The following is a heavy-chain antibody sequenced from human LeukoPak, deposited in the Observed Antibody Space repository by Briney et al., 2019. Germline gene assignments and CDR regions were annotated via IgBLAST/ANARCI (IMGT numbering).Heavy chain of an antibody. V-gene: IGHV4-38-2*02. J-gene: IGHJ4*02. CDR2: IYHSGST. D-gene: IGHD6-6*01. CDR3: AGGALVLSVFDY. Sequence: SETLSLTCTVSGYSISSGYYWGWIRQPPGKGLEWIGYIYHSGSTNYNPSLKSRVTISVDTSKNQFSLKLSSVAAADTAVYYCAGGALVLSVFDYWGQGTLVTVSS. CDR1: GYSISSGYY.